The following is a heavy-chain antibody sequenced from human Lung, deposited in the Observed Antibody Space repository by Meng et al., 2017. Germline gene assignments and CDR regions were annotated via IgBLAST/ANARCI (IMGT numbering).Heavy chain of an antibody. V-gene: IGHV1-18*01. CDR2: TSTYNSNR. Sequence: QVHLVQSGPEVRKPGAPVKVSCQASGYSFTNYGINWVRQAPGKGLEWMGWTSTYNSNRNYAQSLQGRVTMTTDTSTTTAYMELRSLTFDDTAVYYCARGRHCSSTTCYLSDSWGQGTLVTVSS. CDR3: ARGRHCSSTTCYLSDS. CDR1: GYSFTNYG. D-gene: IGHD2-2*01. J-gene: IGHJ4*02.